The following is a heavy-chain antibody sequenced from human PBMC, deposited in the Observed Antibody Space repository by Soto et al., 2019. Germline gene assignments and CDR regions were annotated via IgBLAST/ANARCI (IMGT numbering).Heavy chain of an antibody. V-gene: IGHV4-31*03. CDR2: IYYSGST. CDR1: GGSISSGGYY. Sequence: SETLSLTCTVSGGSISSGGYYWSWIRQHPGKGLEWIGYIYYSGSTYYNPSLKSRVTISVDTSKNQFSLKLSSVTAAVTAVYYCARVGRAPHAFDIWGQGTMVTVSS. D-gene: IGHD2-15*01. CDR3: ARVGRAPHAFDI. J-gene: IGHJ3*02.